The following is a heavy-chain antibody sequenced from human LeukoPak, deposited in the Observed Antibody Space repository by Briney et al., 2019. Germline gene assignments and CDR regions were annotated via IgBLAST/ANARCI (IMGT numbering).Heavy chain of an antibody. CDR3: GKDPNGDYVGAFDM. CDR2: IYSGGST. CDR1: GFTVSSNY. J-gene: IGHJ3*02. V-gene: IGHV3-53*01. Sequence: PGGSLRLSCAASGFTVSSNYMSWVRQAPGKGLEWVSVIYSGGSTYYADSVKGRFTISRDNSKNTLYLQMNSLRAEDTAVYYCGKDPNGDYVGAFDMWGQGTMVTVSP. D-gene: IGHD4-17*01.